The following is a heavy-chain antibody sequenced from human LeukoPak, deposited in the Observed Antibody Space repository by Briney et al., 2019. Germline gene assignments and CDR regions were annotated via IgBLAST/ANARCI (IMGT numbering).Heavy chain of an antibody. D-gene: IGHD3-3*01. CDR3: AKGDFWSGYYTGEFDY. J-gene: IGHJ4*02. Sequence: GGSLRLSCAASGFTFSSYSMNWVRQAPGKGLEWVSYISSSSSTIYYADSVKGRFTISRDNSKNTLYLQMNSLRAEDTAVYYCAKGDFWSGYYTGEFDYWGQGTLVTVSS. CDR1: GFTFSSYS. CDR2: ISSSSSTI. V-gene: IGHV3-48*01.